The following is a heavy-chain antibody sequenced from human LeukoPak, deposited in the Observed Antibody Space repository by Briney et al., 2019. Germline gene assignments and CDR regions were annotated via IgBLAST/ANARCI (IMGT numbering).Heavy chain of an antibody. J-gene: IGHJ4*02. CDR3: ARQPPYCSGSSCYYFDS. CDR2: IYYSGST. Sequence: SETLSPTCTVSGGSISSYYWSWIRQPPGKGLEWIGYIYYSGSTNYNPSLKSRVTISVDTSKNQFSLKLSSVTAADTAVYYCARQPPYCSGSSCYYFDSWGQGTLVTVSS. D-gene: IGHD2-15*01. V-gene: IGHV4-59*01. CDR1: GGSISSYY.